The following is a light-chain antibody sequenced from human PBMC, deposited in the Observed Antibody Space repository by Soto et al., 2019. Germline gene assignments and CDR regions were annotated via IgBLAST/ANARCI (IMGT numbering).Light chain of an antibody. Sequence: EIVMTQSPATLSVSPGERATLSCRASQSVSSNLAWYQQKPGQAPRPLIYGASTRATGIPARFSGSGSGTEFTLTISSLQSEDFAVYYCQQYNNWPRGTFGQGTKVDIK. CDR3: QQYNNWPRGT. V-gene: IGKV3-15*01. J-gene: IGKJ1*01. CDR1: QSVSSN. CDR2: GAS.